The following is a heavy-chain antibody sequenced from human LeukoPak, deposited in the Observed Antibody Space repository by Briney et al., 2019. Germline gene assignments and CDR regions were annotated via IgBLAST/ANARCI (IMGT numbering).Heavy chain of an antibody. CDR1: GFTFRDYS. J-gene: IGHJ4*02. CDR3: ARGAYSSGWAYFDH. D-gene: IGHD6-19*01. CDR2: ISFSVNTK. V-gene: IGHV3-48*04. Sequence: GGSPRLSCAGPGFTFRDYSMNWGRPAPGEGGGRGLYISFSVNTKYYGDSVKGRFTISRDNAKNSLYLHMDSLRAEDTAVYYCARGAYSSGWAYFDHWGQGTLVTVSS.